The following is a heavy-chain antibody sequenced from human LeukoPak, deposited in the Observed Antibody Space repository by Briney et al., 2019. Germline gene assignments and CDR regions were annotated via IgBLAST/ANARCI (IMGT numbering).Heavy chain of an antibody. CDR3: ARVPSPGTQFDY. Sequence: GGSLRLSCAASGFTVSSNYMSWVRQAPGKGLEWVSVIYSGGSTYYADSVKGRFTISRDNSKNTLYLQMNSLRAEDTAVYYCARVPSPGTQFDYWGQGTLVTVSS. V-gene: IGHV3-53*01. J-gene: IGHJ4*02. D-gene: IGHD4/OR15-4a*01. CDR1: GFTVSSNY. CDR2: IYSGGST.